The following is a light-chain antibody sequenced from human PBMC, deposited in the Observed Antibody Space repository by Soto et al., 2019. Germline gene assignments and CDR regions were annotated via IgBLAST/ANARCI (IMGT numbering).Light chain of an antibody. V-gene: IGKV3-15*01. J-gene: IGKJ1*01. CDR1: QSVDDY. CDR3: QQYNTWPRT. Sequence: ILLPQSPATLSVALEERATLSCRASQSVDDYLAWYQQRPGQSPRLLIYGASTRATGVPPRFSGSGSGTAFTLTITSLQSEDFAVYYCQQYNTWPRTFGQGTKVDI. CDR2: GAS.